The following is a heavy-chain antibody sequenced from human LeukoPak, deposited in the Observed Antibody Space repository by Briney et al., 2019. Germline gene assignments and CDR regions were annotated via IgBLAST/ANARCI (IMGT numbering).Heavy chain of an antibody. J-gene: IGHJ4*02. Sequence: PSETLSLTCTVPGGSISSSSYYWGWIRQPPGKGLEWIGSIYNSRSTYYNPPLKSRVTISVDTSKNQFSLKLSSVTAADTAVYYCARVAGGYSYGYPDYWGQGTLVTVSS. V-gene: IGHV4-39*07. CDR3: ARVAGGYSYGYPDY. CDR1: GGSISSSSYY. CDR2: IYNSRST. D-gene: IGHD5-18*01.